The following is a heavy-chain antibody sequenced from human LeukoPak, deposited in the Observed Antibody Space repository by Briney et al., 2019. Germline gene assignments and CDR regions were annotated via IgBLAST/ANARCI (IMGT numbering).Heavy chain of an antibody. D-gene: IGHD3-9*01. J-gene: IGHJ4*02. Sequence: GGSLRLSCAASGFTFSSYELNWVRQAPGKGLEWVSYISRSGSTINYADSVKGRFTISRDNAKNSVYLQMNSLRLEDTAVYYCAKEGRDYDILTGYYPSGFDYWGQGTLVTVSS. V-gene: IGHV3-48*03. CDR2: ISRSGSTI. CDR3: AKEGRDYDILTGYYPSGFDY. CDR1: GFTFSSYE.